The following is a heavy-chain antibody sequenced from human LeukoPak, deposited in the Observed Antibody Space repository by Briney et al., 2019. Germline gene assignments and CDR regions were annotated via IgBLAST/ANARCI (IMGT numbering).Heavy chain of an antibody. CDR1: GYTLTELS. Sequence: ASVKVSCKVSGYTLTELSMHWVRRAPGKGLEWMGGFDPEDGETIYAQKFQGRVTMTEDTSTDTAYMELSSLRSEDTAVYYCATDTGIAAAGTLPAEDYYYGMDVWGQGTTVTVSS. CDR3: ATDTGIAAAGTLPAEDYYYGMDV. D-gene: IGHD6-13*01. V-gene: IGHV1-24*01. CDR2: FDPEDGET. J-gene: IGHJ6*02.